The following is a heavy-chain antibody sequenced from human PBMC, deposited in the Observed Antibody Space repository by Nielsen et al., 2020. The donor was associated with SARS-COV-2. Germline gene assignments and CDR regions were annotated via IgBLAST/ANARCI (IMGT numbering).Heavy chain of an antibody. J-gene: IGHJ6*02. V-gene: IGHV1-2*02. CDR3: ARDAISAHYGMDV. Sequence: ASVKVSCKASGYTFTGYYMHWVRQAPGQGLEWMGWINPNSGGTNYAQKFQGRVTMTRDTSISTAYMELSRLRSDDTAVYYCARDAISAHYGMDVWGQGTMVTVSS. CDR1: GYTFTGYY. D-gene: IGHD2-21*01. CDR2: INPNSGGT.